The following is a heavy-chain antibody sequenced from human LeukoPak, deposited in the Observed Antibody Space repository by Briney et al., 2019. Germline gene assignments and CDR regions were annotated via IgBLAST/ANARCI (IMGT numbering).Heavy chain of an antibody. D-gene: IGHD2-2*01. CDR2: ISNSGDST. CDR3: VKDRCDGTTCPEV. CDR1: GFTFTTYA. J-gene: IGHJ4*02. Sequence: GGSLRLSCAASGFTFTTYAMSWVRQAPGEGLEWVSGISNSGDSTYYSDSLKGRFTISRDNSKNTLHLQMSNLRADDTALYYCVKDRCDGTTCPEVWGQGTLVTVSS. V-gene: IGHV3-23*01.